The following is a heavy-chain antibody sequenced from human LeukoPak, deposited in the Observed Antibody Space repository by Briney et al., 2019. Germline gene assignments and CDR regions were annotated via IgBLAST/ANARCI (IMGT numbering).Heavy chain of an antibody. V-gene: IGHV3-30*04. CDR3: AKEYTGTFSPFPSYFDN. Sequence: PGGSLRLSCAASGFTFSSYAIHWVRQAPGKGLEWVAVISYDGSNKYYADSVKGRFTISRDNSKNTLYLQMNSLRAEDTAIYYCAKEYTGTFSPFPSYFDNWGQGTLVTVSS. CDR2: ISYDGSNK. D-gene: IGHD1-26*01. CDR1: GFTFSSYA. J-gene: IGHJ4*02.